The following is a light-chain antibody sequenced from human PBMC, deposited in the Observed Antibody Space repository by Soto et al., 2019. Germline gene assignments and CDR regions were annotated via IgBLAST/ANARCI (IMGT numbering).Light chain of an antibody. CDR3: HQYYSPPQT. J-gene: IGKJ1*01. CDR2: WAS. V-gene: IGKV4-1*01. Sequence: DSVMTQSPDSLAVSLGERATINCKSSQSVLYSSNNKNYLAWYQQKPGQPPKLLIYWASTRESGVPDRFSGSGSGTDFTLTISRLQAEDVAVYYCHQYYSPPQTFGQGTKVEIK. CDR1: QSVLYSSNNKNY.